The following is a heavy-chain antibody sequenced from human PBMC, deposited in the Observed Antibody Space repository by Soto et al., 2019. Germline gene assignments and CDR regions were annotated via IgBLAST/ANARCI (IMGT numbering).Heavy chain of an antibody. J-gene: IGHJ4*02. Sequence: ASVKVSCKASGYTFTGYYMHWVRQAPGQGLEWMGWINPNSGGTNYAQKFQGRVTMTRDTSISTAYMELSRLRSDDTAVYYCARDRYSSSWLWDWGQGTLVTAYS. CDR3: ARDRYSSSWLWD. CDR1: GYTFTGYY. D-gene: IGHD6-13*01. CDR2: INPNSGGT. V-gene: IGHV1-2*02.